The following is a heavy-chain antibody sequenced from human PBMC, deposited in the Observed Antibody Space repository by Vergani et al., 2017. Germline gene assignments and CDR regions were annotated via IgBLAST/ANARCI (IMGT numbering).Heavy chain of an antibody. V-gene: IGHV3-30*02. Sequence: QVQLVESGGGVVQPGGSLRLSCAVSGFTFSSYGMHWVRQAPGKGLEWVAFIRYDGSNKYYADSVKGRFTISRDNSKNTLYLQMNSLRAEDTAVYYCATDLDYGGNSYYFDYWGQGTLVTVSS. D-gene: IGHD4-23*01. CDR2: IRYDGSNK. CDR3: ATDLDYGGNSYYFDY. J-gene: IGHJ4*02. CDR1: GFTFSSYG.